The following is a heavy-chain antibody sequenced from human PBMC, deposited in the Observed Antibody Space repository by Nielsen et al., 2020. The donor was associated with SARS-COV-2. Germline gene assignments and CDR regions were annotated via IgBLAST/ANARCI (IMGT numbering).Heavy chain of an antibody. CDR1: GGSISSGGYY. V-gene: IGHV4-31*03. Sequence: LRLSCTVSGGSISSGGYYWSWIRQHPGKGLEWIGYIYYSGSTYYNPSLKSRVTISVDTSKNQFSLKLSSVTAADTAVYYCARDGGYSYGYWNYGMDVWGQGTTVTVSS. J-gene: IGHJ6*02. CDR3: ARDGGYSYGYWNYGMDV. CDR2: IYYSGST. D-gene: IGHD5-18*01.